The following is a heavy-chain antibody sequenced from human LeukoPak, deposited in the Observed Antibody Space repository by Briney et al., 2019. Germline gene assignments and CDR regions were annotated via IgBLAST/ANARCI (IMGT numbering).Heavy chain of an antibody. D-gene: IGHD6-13*01. CDR2: IYYSGST. CDR3: ARSRQLAGFDY. Sequence: SETLSLTCTVSGGSISSSSYYWGWIRQPPGKGPEWIGSIYYSGSTYYNPSLKSRVTISVDTSKNQFSLKLSSVTAADTAVYYCARSRQLAGFDYWGQGTLVTVSS. V-gene: IGHV4-39*01. J-gene: IGHJ4*02. CDR1: GGSISSSSYY.